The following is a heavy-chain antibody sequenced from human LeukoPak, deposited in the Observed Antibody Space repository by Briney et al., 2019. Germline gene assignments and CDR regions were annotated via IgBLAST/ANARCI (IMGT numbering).Heavy chain of an antibody. D-gene: IGHD1-1*01. V-gene: IGHV3-33*03. CDR3: AKAPPYKHYFDY. CDR2: LVYDARS. CDR1: GFTLTNHG. Sequence: GGSLRLSCAVSGFTLTNHGVSWVRQAPGKGLEWVARLVYDARSDYANSVKGRFSISRDDSKNTLFLDMSNLRVEDTALYYCAKAPPYKHYFDYWGQGILVTVSS. J-gene: IGHJ4*02.